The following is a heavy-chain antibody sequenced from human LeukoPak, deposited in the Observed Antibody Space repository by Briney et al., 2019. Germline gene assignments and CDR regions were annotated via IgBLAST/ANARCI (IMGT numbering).Heavy chain of an antibody. CDR2: IYAGGTT. CDR1: GFTFSTNY. D-gene: IGHD6-19*01. J-gene: IGHJ5*02. Sequence: GGSLRLSCAASGFTFSTNYMSWVRQAPGRGLEWVSVIYAGGTTYYKDSVRGRFTISRDNSKNTLYLQMNSLRGEDTAVYYCARDSSGWYDHWGQGTLVTVSS. CDR3: ARDSSGWYDH. V-gene: IGHV3-53*01.